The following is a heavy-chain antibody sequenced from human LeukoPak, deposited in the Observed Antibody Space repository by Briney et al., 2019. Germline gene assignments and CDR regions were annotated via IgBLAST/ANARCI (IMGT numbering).Heavy chain of an antibody. CDR2: IYYSGST. Sequence: SETLSLTCTVSGGSISSYYWSWIRQPPGKGLEWIGYIYYSGSTNYSPSLKSRVTISVDTSKNQFSLKLSSVTAADTAVYYCARSYYDFWSGYFHRFDPWGQGTLVTVSS. J-gene: IGHJ5*02. CDR1: GGSISSYY. V-gene: IGHV4-59*01. D-gene: IGHD3-3*01. CDR3: ARSYYDFWSGYFHRFDP.